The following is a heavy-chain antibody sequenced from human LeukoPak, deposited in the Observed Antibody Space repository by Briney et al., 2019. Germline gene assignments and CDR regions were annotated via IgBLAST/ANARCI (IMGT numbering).Heavy chain of an antibody. CDR2: IYSSGST. CDR3: ARHYCGGDCYSRWYFDL. J-gene: IGHJ2*01. D-gene: IGHD2-21*02. Sequence: SETLSLTCTVSGGSISNYYWSWIRQPAGKGLEWIGRIYSSGSTNYNPSLKSRVTMSVDTSKNQFSLKLSSVTATDTAVYYCARHYCGGDCYSRWYFDLWGRGTLVTVSS. V-gene: IGHV4-4*07. CDR1: GGSISNYY.